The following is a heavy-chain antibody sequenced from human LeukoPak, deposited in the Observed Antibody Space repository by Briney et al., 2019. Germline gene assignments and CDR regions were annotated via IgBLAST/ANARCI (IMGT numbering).Heavy chain of an antibody. CDR1: GASVTDYY. V-gene: IGHV4-59*02. Sequence: KPSETLSLTCTVSGASVTDYYWSWIRQSPGKGLEWISYIHHSGNSDYNPSLRSRVTTSLDTSKNQFSLNLISVTAADTAVYSCTRSHWGLQSWSQGTLVTVSS. CDR3: TRSHWGLQS. D-gene: IGHD7-27*01. J-gene: IGHJ5*02. CDR2: IHHSGNS.